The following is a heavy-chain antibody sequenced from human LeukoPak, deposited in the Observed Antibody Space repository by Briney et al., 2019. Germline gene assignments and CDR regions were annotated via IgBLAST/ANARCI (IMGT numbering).Heavy chain of an antibody. V-gene: IGHV3-15*01. CDR3: ARDLLGGTAMGTYYYDSSGYYPTDLDY. CDR1: GFTFGNAW. Sequence: GGSLRLSCAASGFTFGNAWMSWVRQAPGKGLEWVGRIKSKTDGGTTDYAAPVKGRFTISRDDSKNTVYLQMNSLRAEDTAVYYCARDLLGGTAMGTYYYDSSGYYPTDLDYWGQGTLVTVSS. J-gene: IGHJ4*02. D-gene: IGHD3-22*01. CDR2: IKSKTDGGTT.